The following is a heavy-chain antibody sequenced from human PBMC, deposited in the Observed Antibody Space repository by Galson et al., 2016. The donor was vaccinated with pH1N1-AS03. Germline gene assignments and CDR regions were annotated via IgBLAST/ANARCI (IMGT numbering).Heavy chain of an antibody. CDR1: GFTFSGYA. Sequence: SLRLSCAASGFTFSGYAMNWVRQAPGKGLEWVSGVSTNGRRTFHADSVKGRFTISRDNSKNTLYLQMNSPRVEDAAVYYCAKGGIYNREGLGGSWGQGTLVAISS. V-gene: IGHV3-23*01. CDR2: VSTNGRRT. J-gene: IGHJ5*02. CDR3: AKGGIYNREGLGGS. D-gene: IGHD2/OR15-2a*01.